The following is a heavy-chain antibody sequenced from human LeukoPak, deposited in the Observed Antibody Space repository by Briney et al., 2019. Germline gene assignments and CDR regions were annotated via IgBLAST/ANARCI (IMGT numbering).Heavy chain of an antibody. Sequence: LRLSCAASGFTFSSYGMHWVRQAPGKGLEWVAGMAYDGSNKYYADSVKGRFTISRDNSKNTLYLQMNSLRAEDTAVYYCAKDPYGDYVSGNWFDPWGQGTPVTVSS. CDR1: GFTFSSYG. V-gene: IGHV3-30*18. CDR3: AKDPYGDYVSGNWFDP. D-gene: IGHD4-17*01. CDR2: MAYDGSNK. J-gene: IGHJ5*02.